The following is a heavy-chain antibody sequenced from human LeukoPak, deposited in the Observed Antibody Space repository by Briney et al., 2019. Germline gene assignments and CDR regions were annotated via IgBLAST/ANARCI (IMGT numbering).Heavy chain of an antibody. Sequence: SETLSLTCAVYGGPFSGHYWNWIRQSPGKGLEWIGEINHAGGTNYNPSLKSRVVMSVDTSKNQFSLRLTSVTAADTAVYFCARAGTGDRSAVFDSWGQGALVTVS. D-gene: IGHD3-10*01. V-gene: IGHV4-34*01. CDR2: INHAGGT. CDR3: ARAGTGDRSAVFDS. J-gene: IGHJ4*02. CDR1: GGPFSGHY.